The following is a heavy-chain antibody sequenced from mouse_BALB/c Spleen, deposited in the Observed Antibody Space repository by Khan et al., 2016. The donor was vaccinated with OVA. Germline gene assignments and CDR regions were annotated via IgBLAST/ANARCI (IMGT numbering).Heavy chain of an antibody. CDR1: GYSITTDYA. CDR3: ARVYGGDFDY. Sequence: QLEESGPGLVKPSQSLSLTCTVTGYSITTDYAWTWIRQFPGNKLEWMGFISYSGNTKYNPSLKSRISITRDTSKNQFFLQLKSVTTEDTARYFCARVYGGDFDYWGQGTTRTVSS. CDR2: ISYSGNT. J-gene: IGHJ2*01. V-gene: IGHV3-2*02. D-gene: IGHD1-1*01.